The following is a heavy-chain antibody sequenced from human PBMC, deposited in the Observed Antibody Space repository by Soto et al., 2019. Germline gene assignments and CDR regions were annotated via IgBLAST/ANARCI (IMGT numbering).Heavy chain of an antibody. J-gene: IGHJ6*01. CDR2: INAGNGNT. D-gene: IGHD3-16*01. V-gene: IGHV1-3*01. CDR3: AREGGDGWGYHHYGMDV. CDR1: GYLVTRYN. Sequence: QVQLVQSGAEVKKPGASVRVSCKASGYLVTRYNIYWVCQAPGQSPEWMGWINAGNGNTKYSQKFQDRVTMTRDTSASTFYMELSSLRSEDTAVYYCAREGGDGWGYHHYGMDVW.